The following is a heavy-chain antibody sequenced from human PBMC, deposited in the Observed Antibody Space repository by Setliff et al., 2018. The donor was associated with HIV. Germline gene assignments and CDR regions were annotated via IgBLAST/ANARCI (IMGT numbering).Heavy chain of an antibody. CDR3: ARGWGHDGFDF. D-gene: IGHD7-27*01. Sequence: PSETLSLTGAVYGRSFSGYYWNWIRQSPGKGPAWIGEINHSGGTNYNPSLKSRVTMSIDTSKNQVSLNVSSVTDADPAVYYCARGWGHDGFDFWGQGTLVTVS. CDR1: GRSFSGYY. CDR2: INHSGGT. J-gene: IGHJ3*01. V-gene: IGHV4-34*01.